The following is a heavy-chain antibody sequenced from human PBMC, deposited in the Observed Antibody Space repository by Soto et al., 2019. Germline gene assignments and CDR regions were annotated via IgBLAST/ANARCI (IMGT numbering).Heavy chain of an antibody. V-gene: IGHV1-18*01. D-gene: IGHD4-4*01. Sequence: ASVKVSCKASGYTLTSYGISWVRQAPGQGLEWMGWISAYNGNTNYAQKLQGRVTMTTDTSTSTAYMELRSLRSDDTAVYYCARDVPNDYSNYDFWFDPWGQGTLVTVSS. CDR1: GYTLTSYG. CDR2: ISAYNGNT. CDR3: ARDVPNDYSNYDFWFDP. J-gene: IGHJ5*02.